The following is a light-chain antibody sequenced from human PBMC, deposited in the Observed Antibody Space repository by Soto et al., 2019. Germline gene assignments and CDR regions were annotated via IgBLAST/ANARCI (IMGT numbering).Light chain of an antibody. Sequence: IQMTQSPSTLSASVVYIVAITCRASQSVGYWLAWYQQKPGKAPQFLIYDASNLHDGVPSRFSGSGSGTEFTLTISGLQPDDFASHYCQQYYSSWTFGQGTKVDIK. V-gene: IGKV1-5*01. J-gene: IGKJ1*01. CDR2: DAS. CDR3: QQYYSSWT. CDR1: QSVGYW.